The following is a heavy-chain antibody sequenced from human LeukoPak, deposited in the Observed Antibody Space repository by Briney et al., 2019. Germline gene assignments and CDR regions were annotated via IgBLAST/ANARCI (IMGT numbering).Heavy chain of an antibody. Sequence: PGGSLRLSCAASGCTFDDYAMHWVRQAPGKGLEWVSGISWNSGSIGYADSVKGRFTISRDNAKNSLYLQMNSLRAEDTALYYCAKGGVGATPDYYYGMDVWGQGTTVTVSS. D-gene: IGHD1-26*01. CDR2: ISWNSGSI. V-gene: IGHV3-9*01. CDR3: AKGGVGATPDYYYGMDV. J-gene: IGHJ6*02. CDR1: GCTFDDYA.